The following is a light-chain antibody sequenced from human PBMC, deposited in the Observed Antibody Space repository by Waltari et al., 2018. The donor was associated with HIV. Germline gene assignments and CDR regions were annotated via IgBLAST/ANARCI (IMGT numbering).Light chain of an antibody. CDR2: SDI. CDR1: SSNIGAGYF. CDR3: QSYDRSLSASV. J-gene: IGLJ3*02. Sequence: QSVLTQPPSVSGVPGQRVTISCTGSSSNIGAGYFVHWYQQLPGTAPTLLIYSDINRPSGVPDRFSGTKSGNSASLAITGLQAEDEADYYGQSYDRSLSASVFGGGTKLTVL. V-gene: IGLV1-40*01.